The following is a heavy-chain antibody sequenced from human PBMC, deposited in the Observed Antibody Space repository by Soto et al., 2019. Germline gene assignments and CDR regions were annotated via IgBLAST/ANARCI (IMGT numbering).Heavy chain of an antibody. J-gene: IGHJ4*02. D-gene: IGHD1-26*01. CDR3: VRGSDPYRCAF. CDR2: VHPSGNI. Sequence: QVQLQESGPGLVKPSETLSLTCAVSGASVNSGLYFWSWLRHVPRKGLGWLGHVHPSGNIYYNPSLKRRFTRSMDTFNDAVSLQRKSVTVADTDVYYCVRGSDPYRCAFWGQGTLVTVSS. V-gene: IGHV4-31*11. CDR1: GASVNSGLYF.